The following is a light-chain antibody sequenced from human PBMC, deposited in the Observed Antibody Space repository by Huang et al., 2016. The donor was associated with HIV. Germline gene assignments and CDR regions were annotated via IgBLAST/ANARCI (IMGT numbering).Light chain of an antibody. Sequence: ETILTQSPVTLSVSPGRRATLSCSASQSVGTNLAWYQQRPGQAPRPPISRASTRVTGIPATCSGSGSGTDFTLTINSLQSEDSAVYYCQQYNDWPSFGGGTKVEI. CDR1: QSVGTN. CDR2: RAS. J-gene: IGKJ4*01. CDR3: QQYNDWPS. V-gene: IGKV3-15*01.